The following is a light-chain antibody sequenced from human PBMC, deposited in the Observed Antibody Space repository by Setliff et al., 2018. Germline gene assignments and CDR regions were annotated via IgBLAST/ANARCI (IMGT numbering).Light chain of an antibody. V-gene: IGLV2-14*03. CDR2: DVS. CDR1: SSDVGGYNY. J-gene: IGLJ1*01. Sequence: QSALAQPAAVSGSPGQSIAISCAGSSSDVGGYNYVSWYKQHPGKAPKLIISDVSNRPSGVSNRFSGSKSGNTASLTISGLQAEDEADYYCSAYTSSSTYVFGTGTKVTVL. CDR3: SAYTSSSTYV.